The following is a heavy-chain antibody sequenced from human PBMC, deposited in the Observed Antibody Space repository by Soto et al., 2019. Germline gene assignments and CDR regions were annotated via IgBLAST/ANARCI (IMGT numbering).Heavy chain of an antibody. D-gene: IGHD3-16*01. CDR3: AKWHTYNYDSLAFSGFDC. CDR2: ISGGDGSP. CDR1: GFTFSGYT. Sequence: VGSLRLSCVASGFTFSGYTMTWVRQAPGKGLEWVSAISGGDGSPSYADSVKGRFTISRDNSKNTLYLHMNSLRADDTAAYYCAKWHTYNYDSLAFSGFDCWGQGTQVTVSS. V-gene: IGHV3-23*01. J-gene: IGHJ4*02.